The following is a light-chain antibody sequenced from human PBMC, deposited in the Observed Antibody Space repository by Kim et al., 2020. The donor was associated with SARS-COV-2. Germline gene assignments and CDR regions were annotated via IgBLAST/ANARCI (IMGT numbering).Light chain of an antibody. CDR1: YSNIGSHP. J-gene: IGLJ2*01. CDR3: TAWDDSLNGRV. Sequence: GQRVSISCSCSYSNIGSHPVNWYQQLPGPAPKLLIYSNNQRPSGVPDRFSGSKSGTSASLAISGLQSADESDYYCTAWDDSLNGRVFGGGTKLTVL. V-gene: IGLV1-44*01. CDR2: SNN.